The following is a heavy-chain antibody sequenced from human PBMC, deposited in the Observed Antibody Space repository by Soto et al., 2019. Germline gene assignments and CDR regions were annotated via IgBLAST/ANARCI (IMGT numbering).Heavy chain of an antibody. Sequence: EVQLLESGGGLVQPGGSLRLSCAASGFTFNAYAMSWVRKAPGQGLEWVSTVSSDARSTYYPYSVKGRFTISRDNSKNTLYLQMNSLRAEDTAIYYCAKGGVGAQGNWGQGTLVTVSS. CDR1: GFTFNAYA. D-gene: IGHD1-26*01. CDR3: AKGGVGAQGN. V-gene: IGHV3-23*01. CDR2: VSSDARST. J-gene: IGHJ4*02.